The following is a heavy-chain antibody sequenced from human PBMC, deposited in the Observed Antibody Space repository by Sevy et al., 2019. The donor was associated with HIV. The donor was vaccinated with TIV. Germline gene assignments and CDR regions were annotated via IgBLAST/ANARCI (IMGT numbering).Heavy chain of an antibody. V-gene: IGHV3-30*18. CDR3: AKDVGSGYFRVGAFDI. D-gene: IGHD3-22*01. CDR2: ISYDGSNK. CDR1: GFTFSSYG. Sequence: GGSLRLSCAASGFTFSSYGMHWVRQAPGKGLEWVAVISYDGSNKYYADSVKGQFTISRDNSKNTLYLQMNSLRAEDTAVYYCAKDVGSGYFRVGAFDIWGQGTMVTVSS. J-gene: IGHJ3*02.